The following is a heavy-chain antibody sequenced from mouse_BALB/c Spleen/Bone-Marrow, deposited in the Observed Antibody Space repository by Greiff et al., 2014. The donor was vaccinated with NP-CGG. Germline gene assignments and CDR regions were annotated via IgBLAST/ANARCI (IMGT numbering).Heavy chain of an antibody. CDR2: IWADGST. V-gene: IGHV2-9*02. CDR3: ARITTATGARDY. J-gene: IGHJ4*01. D-gene: IGHD1-2*01. CDR1: GFSFTNYG. Sequence: VQLEESXTCLVAPCLSQSITCTVSGFSFTNYGLHWVRPPQGKGLEWLGVIWADGSTNYNSASMSRLSISKDNSKSQVFFKMNSLQTDDTAMYYCARITTATGARDYWGQGTSVTVAS.